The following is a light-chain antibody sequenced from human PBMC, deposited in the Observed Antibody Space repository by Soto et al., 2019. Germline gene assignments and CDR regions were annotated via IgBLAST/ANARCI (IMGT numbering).Light chain of an antibody. V-gene: IGLV4-60*03. J-gene: IGLJ3*02. CDR1: SGHSSYI. Sequence: QPVLTQSSSASASLGSSVKLTCTLSSGHSSYIIAWHQQQPGKAPRYLMKLEGSGSYNKGSGVPARFSGSSSGADRYLTISNLQSEDESDYYCATWDSNTRVFGGGTKLTVL. CDR3: ATWDSNTRV. CDR2: LEGSGSY.